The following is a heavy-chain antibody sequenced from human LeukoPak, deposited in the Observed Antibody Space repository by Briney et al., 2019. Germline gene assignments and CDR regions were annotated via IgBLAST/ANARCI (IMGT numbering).Heavy chain of an antibody. V-gene: IGHV3-15*01. J-gene: IGHJ4*02. CDR1: GFTFSNAW. CDR2: IKSKTDGGTT. Sequence: GGSLRLSCAASGFTFSNAWMSWVRQAPGKGLEWVGRIKSKTDGGTTDYAAPVKGRFTISRDDSKNTLYLQMNSLKTEDTAVYYCARDGGYGSRSYYNPFDYWGQGTLVTVSS. CDR3: ARDGGYGSRSYYNPFDY. D-gene: IGHD3-10*01.